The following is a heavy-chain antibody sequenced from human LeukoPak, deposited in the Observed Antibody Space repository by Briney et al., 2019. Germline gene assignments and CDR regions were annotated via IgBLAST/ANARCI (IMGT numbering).Heavy chain of an antibody. CDR2: ISWNSGSI. CDR3: AKDAEPTYTYGKIDY. CDR1: GFTFDGYG. D-gene: IGHD5-18*01. Sequence: GGSLRLSCAASGFTFDGYGMHWVRHAPGKGLEWVSGISWNSGSIGYADSVKGRFTISRDNAKNSLYLQMNSLRAEDTALYYCAKDAEPTYTYGKIDYWAQGTLVTVSS. J-gene: IGHJ4*02. V-gene: IGHV3-9*01.